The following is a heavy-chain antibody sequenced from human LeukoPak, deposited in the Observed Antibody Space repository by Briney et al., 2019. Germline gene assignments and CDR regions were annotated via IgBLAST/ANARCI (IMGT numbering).Heavy chain of an antibody. CDR1: GFTFSSYA. Sequence: GGSLRLSCAASGFTFSSYAMSWVRQAPGKGLEWVSAISGSGGSTYYADSVKGRFTISRDNSKSTLYLQMNSLYYCAKEAAAAGEFDYWGQGTLVTVSS. CDR3: GEFDY. CDR2: ISGSGGST. V-gene: IGHV3-23*01. D-gene: IGHD6-13*01. J-gene: IGHJ4*02.